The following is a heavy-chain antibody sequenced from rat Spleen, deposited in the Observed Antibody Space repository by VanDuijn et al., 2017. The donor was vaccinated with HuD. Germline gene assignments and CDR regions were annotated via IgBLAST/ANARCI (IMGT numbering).Heavy chain of an antibody. CDR2: MSSGGNT. CDR1: GFSLTSYG. V-gene: IGHV2S8*01. D-gene: IGHD1-11*01. Sequence: QVQLKESGPGLVQPAQTLSLTCTVSGFSLTSYGVSWVRQPPGKGLEWIAGMSSGGNTYHNSVLKSRLTISRDTSKSQVFLKMNSLQTDDTAIYFCTRSYGGYTQHWFTYWGQGTLVTVSS. CDR3: TRSYGGYTQHWFTY. J-gene: IGHJ3*01.